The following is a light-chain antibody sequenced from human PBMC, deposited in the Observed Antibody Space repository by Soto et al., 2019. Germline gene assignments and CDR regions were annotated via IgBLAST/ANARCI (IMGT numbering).Light chain of an antibody. J-gene: IGLJ2*01. CDR1: SSNIGSNT. CDR2: SNN. CDR3: AAWDDSLNGYVV. V-gene: IGLV1-44*01. Sequence: SVLTQPPSASGTPGQRVTISCSGSSSNIGSNTVNWYQQLPGTAPKLLIYSNNQRPSGVPDRFSGSKSGTSASLAISGLQSEDEADYYCAAWDDSLNGYVVFGGGTQLT.